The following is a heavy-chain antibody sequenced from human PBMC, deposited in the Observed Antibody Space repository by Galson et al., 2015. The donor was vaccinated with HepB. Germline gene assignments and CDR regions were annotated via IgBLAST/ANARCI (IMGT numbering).Heavy chain of an antibody. J-gene: IGHJ1*01. CDR3: AKIPMTTVTTSDYFQH. CDR2: LSGSGGST. Sequence: SLRLSCAAPGFTFSSYAMSWVRQAPGKGLEWVSGLSGSGGSTYYADSVKGRFTISRDNSKSTLYLQMNSLRAEDTAVYYCAKIPMTTVTTSDYFQHWGQGTLVTVSS. V-gene: IGHV3-23*01. D-gene: IGHD4-17*01. CDR1: GFTFSSYA.